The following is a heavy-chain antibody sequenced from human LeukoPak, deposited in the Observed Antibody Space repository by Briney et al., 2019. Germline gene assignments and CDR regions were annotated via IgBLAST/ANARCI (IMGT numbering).Heavy chain of an antibody. CDR1: GFTVNNAW. V-gene: IGHV3-15*01. D-gene: IGHD3-10*01. CDR2: IKTKSEGGTT. CDR3: TTEAQGDDYFYYHMDV. Sequence: GGSLRLSCAVSGFTVNNAWLSWVRQAPGKGLEWIGRIKTKSEGGTTDYAARVKGRFTISRDDSKNTLYLQMNSLKAEDTAVYYCTTEAQGDDYFYYHMDVWGKGTTVTVS. J-gene: IGHJ6*03.